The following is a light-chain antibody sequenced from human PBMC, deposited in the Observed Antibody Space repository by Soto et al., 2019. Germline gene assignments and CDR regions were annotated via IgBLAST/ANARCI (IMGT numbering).Light chain of an antibody. CDR2: GAS. CDR1: QSLGSN. V-gene: IGKV3-15*01. Sequence: EIVMTQSPATLSVSPGERATLSCSASQSLGSNLAWYQQKPGQAPRLLIYGASTRATDIPARFSGSGSGTEFTLTISSLQSEDFAVYYCQQYKNWPPITFGQGTRLEIK. CDR3: QQYKNWPPIT. J-gene: IGKJ5*01.